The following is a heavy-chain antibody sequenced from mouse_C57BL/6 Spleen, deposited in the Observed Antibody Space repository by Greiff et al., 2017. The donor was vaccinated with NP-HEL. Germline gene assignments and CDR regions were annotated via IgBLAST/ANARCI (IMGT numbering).Heavy chain of an antibody. CDR2: ISDGGSYT. CDR1: GFTFSSYA. CDR3: ARDNGWESNAMDY. Sequence: EVQGVESGGGLVKPGGSLKLSCAASGFTFSSYAMSWVRQTPEKRLEWVATISDGGSYTYYPDNVKGRFTISRDNAKNNLYLQMSHLKSEDTAMYYCARDNGWESNAMDYWGQGTSVTVSS. J-gene: IGHJ4*01. V-gene: IGHV5-4*01. D-gene: IGHD2-2*01.